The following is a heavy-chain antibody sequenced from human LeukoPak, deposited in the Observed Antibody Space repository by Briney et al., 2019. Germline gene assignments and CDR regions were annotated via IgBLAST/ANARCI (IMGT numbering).Heavy chain of an antibody. CDR1: GYTFTSYG. Sequence: ASVKVSCKASGYTFTSYGISWVRQAPGQGLGWMGWINPNSGGTNYAQKFQGRVTMTRDTSISTAYMELSRLRSDDTAVYYCARDRGGSGVHYFDYWGQGTLVTVSS. V-gene: IGHV1-2*02. J-gene: IGHJ4*02. CDR3: ARDRGGSGVHYFDY. D-gene: IGHD3-10*01. CDR2: INPNSGGT.